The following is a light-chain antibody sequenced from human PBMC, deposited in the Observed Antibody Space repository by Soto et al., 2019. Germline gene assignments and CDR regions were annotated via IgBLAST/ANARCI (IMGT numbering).Light chain of an antibody. V-gene: IGKV3-11*01. CDR3: QQRRNWL. J-gene: IGKJ3*01. Sequence: EAGLKKSAATLSLYTGERATLSCRASQSVSNYVAWYQQKPGQAPRLLIYDASNRATGVPARFSGSGSGTDFTLTISSLEPEDLAVYYCQQRRNWLFGPGTKVDIK. CDR2: DAS. CDR1: QSVSNY.